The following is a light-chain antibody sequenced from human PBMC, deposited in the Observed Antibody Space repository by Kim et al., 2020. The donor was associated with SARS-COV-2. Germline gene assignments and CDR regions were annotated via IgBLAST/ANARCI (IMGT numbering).Light chain of an antibody. Sequence: PGETVTPTGGSSTGPVTSSHYPYWFQQRPGQAPRTLISDTTNTHSWTPARFSGSLLRDKAALTLSGAQPEDEADYYCLLSYSGAWVFGGGTKVTVL. J-gene: IGLJ3*02. CDR2: DTT. CDR1: TGPVTSSHY. V-gene: IGLV7-46*01. CDR3: LLSYSGAWV.